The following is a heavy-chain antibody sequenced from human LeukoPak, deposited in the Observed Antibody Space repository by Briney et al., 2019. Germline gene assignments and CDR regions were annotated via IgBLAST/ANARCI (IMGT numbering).Heavy chain of an antibody. V-gene: IGHV4-59*08. CDR2: IYYSGST. D-gene: IGHD3-10*01. CDR1: GDSISSYY. Sequence: SETLSLTCTVSGDSISSYYWSWTRQPPGKGPEWIGYIYYSGSTNYNPSLKSRVTISVDTSKNQFSLKLSSVTAADTGVYYCARHYPYGSGSYSPFYFDYWGQGTLVTVSS. CDR3: ARHYPYGSGSYSPFYFDY. J-gene: IGHJ4*02.